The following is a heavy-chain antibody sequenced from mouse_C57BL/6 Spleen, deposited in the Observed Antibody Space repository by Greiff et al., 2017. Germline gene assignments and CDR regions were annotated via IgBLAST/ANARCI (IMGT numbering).Heavy chain of an antibody. CDR2: IYPGDGDT. CDR3: ARGEAWIAVDY. Sequence: VQLQQSGPELVKPGASVKISCKASGYAFSSSWMNWVKQRPGKGLEWIGRIYPGDGDTNYNGKFKGKATLTADKSSSTAYMQLSSLTSEDSAVYFCARGEAWIAVDYWGQGTSVTVSS. V-gene: IGHV1-82*01. D-gene: IGHD3-2*02. J-gene: IGHJ4*01. CDR1: GYAFSSSW.